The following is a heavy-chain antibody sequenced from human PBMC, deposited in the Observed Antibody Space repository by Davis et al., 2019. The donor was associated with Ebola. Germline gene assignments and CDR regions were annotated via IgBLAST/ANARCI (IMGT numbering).Heavy chain of an antibody. CDR3: ARARIKSGYVSYYDGMDV. J-gene: IGHJ6*04. CDR1: GASITSAGYS. Sequence: MPSETLSLTCAVSGASITSAGYSWSWIRQPPVMGLVWIGFISYSGTTLYNPSLRSRVSISVDTSKNQFSLKLSSVTAADTAVYYGARARIKSGYVSYYDGMDVWGKGTTVTVSS. CDR2: ISYSGTT. V-gene: IGHV4-30-4*07. D-gene: IGHD5-12*01.